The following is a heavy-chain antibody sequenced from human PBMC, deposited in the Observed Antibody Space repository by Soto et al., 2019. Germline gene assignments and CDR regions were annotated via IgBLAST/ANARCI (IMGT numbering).Heavy chain of an antibody. Sequence: SETLSLTCTVSGGSISSGDYYWSWIRQPPGKGLEWIGYIYYSGSTYYNPSLKSRVTISVDTSKNQFSLKLSSVTAADTAVYYCARNYYDSSGYFRSYYFDYWGQGTLVTVS. CDR1: GGSISSGDYY. CDR2: IYYSGST. J-gene: IGHJ4*02. V-gene: IGHV4-30-4*01. D-gene: IGHD3-22*01. CDR3: ARNYYDSSGYFRSYYFDY.